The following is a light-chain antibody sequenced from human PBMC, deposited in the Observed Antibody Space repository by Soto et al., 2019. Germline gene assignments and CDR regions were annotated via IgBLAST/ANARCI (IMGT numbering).Light chain of an antibody. CDR3: SSYTSSSTLVV. J-gene: IGLJ2*01. V-gene: IGLV2-14*01. Sequence: QSALTQPASVSGSPGQSITISCTGPSSDVGGYNYVSWYQQHPGKAPKLMIYDVSNRPSGVSNRFSRSKSGNTASLTISGLQAEDEADYYCSSYTSSSTLVVFGGGTKLTVL. CDR2: DVS. CDR1: SSDVGGYNY.